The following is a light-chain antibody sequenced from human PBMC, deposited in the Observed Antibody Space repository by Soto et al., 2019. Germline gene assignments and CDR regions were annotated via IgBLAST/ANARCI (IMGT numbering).Light chain of an antibody. CDR1: QTISSW. CDR2: KAS. J-gene: IGKJ5*01. Sequence: DIQMTQSPSPLSASVGDRVTITCRASQTISSWLAWYQQKPGKAPKLLIYKASTLKSGVPSRFSGSGSGTEFTLTISSLQPEDFATYYCQQANSFPLTFGQGTRLEIK. CDR3: QQANSFPLT. V-gene: IGKV1-5*03.